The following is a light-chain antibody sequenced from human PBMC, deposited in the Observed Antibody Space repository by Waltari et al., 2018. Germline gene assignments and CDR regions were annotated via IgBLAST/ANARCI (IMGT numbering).Light chain of an antibody. V-gene: IGLV4-69*01. CDR2: VNSDGSH. CDR3: QTGGFGIWV. Sequence: QLMLTQSPSASASLGASVKLTCTLSSGHSSYAIAWNQQQPEKGPRYLMKVNSDGSHIKGDGIPDRFSGSSSGAERYLTISSLQSEDEADYYCQTGGFGIWVFGGGTKLTVL. CDR1: SGHSSYA. J-gene: IGLJ3*02.